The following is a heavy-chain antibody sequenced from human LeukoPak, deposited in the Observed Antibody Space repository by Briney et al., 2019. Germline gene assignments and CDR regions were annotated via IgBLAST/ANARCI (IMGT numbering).Heavy chain of an antibody. CDR2: IYYSGST. J-gene: IGHJ6*03. Sequence: SETLSLTCTVSGGSISSSSYYWGWIRQPPGKGLEWIGSIYYSGSTYYNPSLKSRVTISVGTSKNQFSLKLSSVTAADTAVYYCARVIAAAGKYYYYYMDVWGKGTTVTVSS. D-gene: IGHD6-13*01. CDR3: ARVIAAAGKYYYYYMDV. V-gene: IGHV4-39*07. CDR1: GGSISSSSYY.